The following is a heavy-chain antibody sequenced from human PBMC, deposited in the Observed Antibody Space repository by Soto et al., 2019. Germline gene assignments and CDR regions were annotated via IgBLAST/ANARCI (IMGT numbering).Heavy chain of an antibody. CDR1: GGTFSSYA. CDR3: ARDPKQYSSSWYRRTYYDYGMDV. Sequence: SVKVSCKASGGTFSSYAISWVRQAPGQGLEWMGGIIPIFGTANYAQKIQGRVTITADESTSTAYMELSSLRSEDTAVYYCARDPKQYSSSWYRRTYYDYGMDVWG. J-gene: IGHJ6*02. V-gene: IGHV1-69*13. CDR2: IIPIFGTA. D-gene: IGHD6-13*01.